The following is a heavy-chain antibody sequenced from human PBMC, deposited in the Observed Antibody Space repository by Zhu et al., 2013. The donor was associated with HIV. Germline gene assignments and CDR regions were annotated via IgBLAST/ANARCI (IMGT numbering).Heavy chain of an antibody. CDR3: ARGRIAVAGHDYYYYYGMDV. V-gene: IGHV1-8*01. D-gene: IGHD6-19*01. CDR2: MNPNSGNT. CDR1: GYTFTSYD. J-gene: IGHJ6*02. Sequence: QVQLVQSGAEVKKPGASVKVSCKASGYTFTSYDINWVRQATGQGLEWMGWMNPNSGNTGYAQKFQGRVTMTRNTSISTAYMELSSLRSEDTAVYYCARGRIAVAGHDYYYYYGMDVWGQGTTVTVSS.